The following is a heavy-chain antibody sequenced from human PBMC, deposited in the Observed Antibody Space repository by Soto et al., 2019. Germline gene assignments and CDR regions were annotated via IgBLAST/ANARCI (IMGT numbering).Heavy chain of an antibody. D-gene: IGHD2-15*01. J-gene: IGHJ4*02. CDR1: GFSLSTRGVG. CDR2: LYWDDDK. Sequence: QITLKESGPTLVKPTQTLTLTCTFSGFSLSTRGVGVGWIRQPPGTALEWLALLYWDDDKRYNPSLKNRLTISKDTFKNQVVLTMNNMDPVDTATYYGEHIPVGDYYFDYWGQGTLVTVSS. V-gene: IGHV2-5*02. CDR3: EHIPVGDYYFDY.